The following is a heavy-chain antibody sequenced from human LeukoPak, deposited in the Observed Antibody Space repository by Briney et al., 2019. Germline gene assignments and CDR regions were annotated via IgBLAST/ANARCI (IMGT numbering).Heavy chain of an antibody. CDR1: GGSISSGGYY. Sequence: SETLSLTCTVSGGSISSGGYYWSWIRQHPGKGMEWIGYIYYSGSTYYNPSFKSRVTISVDTSKNQFSLKLSSVTAADTAVDYCARGSDVDTAMAPGFDYWGQGTLVTVSS. D-gene: IGHD5-18*01. J-gene: IGHJ4*02. CDR3: ARGSDVDTAMAPGFDY. V-gene: IGHV4-31*03. CDR2: IYYSGST.